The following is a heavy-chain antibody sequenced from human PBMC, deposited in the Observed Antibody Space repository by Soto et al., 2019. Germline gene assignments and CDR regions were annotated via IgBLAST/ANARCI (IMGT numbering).Heavy chain of an antibody. CDR1: GFTFSSYW. CDR3: AREASGPAAIRARYYYYYGMDV. Sequence: GGSLRLSCAASGFTFSSYWMSWVRQAPGKGLEWVANIKQDGSEKYYVDSVKGRFTISRDNAKNSLYLQMNSLRAEDTAVYYCAREASGPAAIRARYYYYYGMDVWGQGTTVTVSS. D-gene: IGHD2-2*02. J-gene: IGHJ6*02. CDR2: IKQDGSEK. V-gene: IGHV3-7*03.